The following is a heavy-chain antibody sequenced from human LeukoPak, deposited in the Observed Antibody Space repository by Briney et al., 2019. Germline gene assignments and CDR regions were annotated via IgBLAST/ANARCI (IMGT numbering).Heavy chain of an antibody. CDR2: ISSSSSTI. Sequence: GGSLRLSCTASGFTFSDYYMTWIRQAPGKGLEWVSYISSSSSTIYYADSVKGRFTISRDNAKNSLYLQMNSLRAEDTAVYYCARVTAAIDDYWGQGTLVTVSS. J-gene: IGHJ4*02. D-gene: IGHD2-2*02. CDR3: ARVTAAIDDY. CDR1: GFTFSDYY. V-gene: IGHV3-11*04.